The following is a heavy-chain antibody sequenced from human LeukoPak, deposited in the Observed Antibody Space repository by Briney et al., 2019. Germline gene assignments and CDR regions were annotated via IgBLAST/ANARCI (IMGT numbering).Heavy chain of an antibody. CDR1: GYSFTSYW. Sequence: GESLKISCKGSGYSFTSYWIGWVRQMPGRGLEWMGIIYPGDSETRYSPSFQGQVTISADRSINTAYLQWSSLKASDTAIFYCARSDSYSFDYWGQGTLVTVSS. J-gene: IGHJ4*02. CDR3: ARSDSYSFDY. CDR2: IYPGDSET. V-gene: IGHV5-51*01.